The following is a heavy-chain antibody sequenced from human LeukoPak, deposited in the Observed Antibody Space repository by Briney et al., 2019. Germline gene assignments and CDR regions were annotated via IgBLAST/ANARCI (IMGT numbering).Heavy chain of an antibody. CDR1: GGTFSNYA. Sequence: GASVKVSCEASGGTFSNYAISWVRQAPGQGLEWMGGIIPIFGTRNYAQKFQGRVTVTADESTSTAYMELSSLRSDDTAVYYCARHHRAYNWNGPPLHFFDHWGQGTLVTVSS. J-gene: IGHJ4*02. V-gene: IGHV1-69*13. CDR3: ARHHRAYNWNGPPLHFFDH. CDR2: IIPIFGTR. D-gene: IGHD1-20*01.